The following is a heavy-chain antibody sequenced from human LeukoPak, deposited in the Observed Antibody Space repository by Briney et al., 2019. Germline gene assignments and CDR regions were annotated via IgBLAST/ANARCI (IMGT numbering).Heavy chain of an antibody. V-gene: IGHV3-48*03. Sequence: PGGSLRLSCAASGFTFSSYEMNWVRQAPGNGLEWDSYIRSSGSVIYYADSVKGRFTISRDNAKNSLYLQMNSLRAEDTAVYYCARDLYYYGSGNFVPGLPDYWGQGTLVTVSS. CDR1: GFTFSSYE. CDR3: ARDLYYYGSGNFVPGLPDY. CDR2: IRSSGSVI. J-gene: IGHJ4*02. D-gene: IGHD3-10*01.